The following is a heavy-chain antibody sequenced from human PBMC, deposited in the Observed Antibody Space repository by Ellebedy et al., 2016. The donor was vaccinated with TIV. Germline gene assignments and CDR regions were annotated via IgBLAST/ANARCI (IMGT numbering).Heavy chain of an antibody. V-gene: IGHV3-23*01. CDR3: ARDHWGGWGSGPASQHDS. CDR1: GPFIFSNYV. CDR2: IRGHDET. Sequence: GESLKISCAGSGPFIFSNYVISWVRQALGGRPEWLSSIRGHDETYYAEPVRGRFTISRDNSKRTLYLQMNSLRAEDTATYYCARDHWGGWGSGPASQHDSWGQGTLVIVSS. J-gene: IGHJ4*02. D-gene: IGHD2-21*01.